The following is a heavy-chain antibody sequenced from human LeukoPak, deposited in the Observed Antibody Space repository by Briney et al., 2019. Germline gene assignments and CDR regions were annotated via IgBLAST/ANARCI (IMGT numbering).Heavy chain of an antibody. D-gene: IGHD2-15*01. Sequence: GGSLRLSCAASGFTFSSYGMHWVRQAPGKGLGWVTFIRYDGSDKYYADSVKGRFTISRDNSKNTLYLQMNSLRAEDTAVYYCAKPYCSGGSCYSYYYYMDVWGKGTTVTVSS. CDR2: IRYDGSDK. CDR1: GFTFSSYG. V-gene: IGHV3-30*02. CDR3: AKPYCSGGSCYSYYYYMDV. J-gene: IGHJ6*03.